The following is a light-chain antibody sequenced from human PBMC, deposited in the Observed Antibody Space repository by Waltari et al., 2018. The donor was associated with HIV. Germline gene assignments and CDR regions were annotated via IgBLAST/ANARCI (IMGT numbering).Light chain of an antibody. CDR3: QQYYDTPLT. V-gene: IGKV4-1*01. CDR2: WAS. Sequence: DIVMTQSPDSLAVSLGERATINCKSSQSVLYSSNNKNYLAWYQQKPGQPPKLLIYWASTLESGVPDRFSGSGSGTDFTLTISSLQAEDVAVYYCQQYYDTPLTFGGGTKVEIK. CDR1: QSVLYSSNNKNY. J-gene: IGKJ4*01.